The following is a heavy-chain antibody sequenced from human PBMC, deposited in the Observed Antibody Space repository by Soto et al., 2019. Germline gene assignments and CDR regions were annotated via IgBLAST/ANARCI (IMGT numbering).Heavy chain of an antibody. J-gene: IGHJ4*02. Sequence: QITLKEPGPTLVEPTQTLTLTCSFSGFSLASTGVAVGWIRQSPGKPLEWLALTYWDNDYRYNPSLKSRLTLTRDTSKDQVVLTMTNMDPVDTGTYYCAYIRRYTTTYSDYWGQGTLVTVSS. V-gene: IGHV2-5*02. D-gene: IGHD3-16*02. CDR3: AYIRRYTTTYSDY. CDR1: GFSLASTGVA. CDR2: TYWDNDY.